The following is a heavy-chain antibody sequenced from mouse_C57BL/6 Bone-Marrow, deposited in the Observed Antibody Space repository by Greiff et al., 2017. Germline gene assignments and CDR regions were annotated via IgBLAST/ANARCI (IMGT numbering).Heavy chain of an antibody. CDR2: ISDGGSYT. CDR1: GFTFSSYA. D-gene: IGHD1-1*01. V-gene: IGHV5-4*01. CDR3: ARDIGYGSKVDY. Sequence: EVQRVESGGGLVKPGGSLKLSCAASGFTFSSYAMSWVRQTPEKRLEWVATISDGGSYTYYPDNVKGRFTISRDNAKNNLYLQMSHLKSEDTAMYYCARDIGYGSKVDYWGQGTSVTVSS. J-gene: IGHJ4*01.